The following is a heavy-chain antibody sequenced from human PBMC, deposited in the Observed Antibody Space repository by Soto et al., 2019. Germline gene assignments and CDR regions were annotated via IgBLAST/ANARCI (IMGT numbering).Heavy chain of an antibody. J-gene: IGHJ4*02. CDR3: AREFFPIDEGATTIGY. CDR1: GFTFSSYS. V-gene: IGHV3-48*02. CDR2: ISSSSSTI. D-gene: IGHD1-26*01. Sequence: GGSLRLSCAASGFTFSSYSMNWVRQAPGKGLEWVSYISSSSSTIYYADSVKGRFTISRDNAKNSLYLQMNSLRDEDTAVYYCAREFFPIDEGATTIGYWGQGTLVTVSS.